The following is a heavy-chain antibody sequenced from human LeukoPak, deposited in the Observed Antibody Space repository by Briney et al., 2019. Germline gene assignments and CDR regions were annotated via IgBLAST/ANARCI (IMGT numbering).Heavy chain of an antibody. CDR1: GGSISSYY. D-gene: IGHD1-14*01. CDR2: IYHSGST. V-gene: IGHV4-59*01. CDR3: AREGTTLYYFDY. J-gene: IGHJ4*02. Sequence: SETLSLTCTVSGGSISSYYWSWIRQPPGKGLEWIGEIYHSGSTNYNPSLKSRVTISVDKSKNQFSLKLSSVTAADTAVYYCAREGTTLYYFDYWGQGTLVTVSS.